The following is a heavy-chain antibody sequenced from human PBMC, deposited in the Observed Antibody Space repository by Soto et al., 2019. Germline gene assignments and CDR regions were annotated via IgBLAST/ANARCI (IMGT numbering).Heavy chain of an antibody. CDR3: TTDPVRHYYDSSGYSYY. CDR2: IKSKTDGGTT. Sequence: GGTLRLSCAASGFTFSNAWMNWVRQAPGKGLEWVGRIKSKTDGGTTDYAAPVKGRFTISRDDSKYTLYLQMNSLKTEDTAVYYCTTDPVRHYYDSSGYSYYWGQGTLVNVS. CDR1: GFTFSNAW. J-gene: IGHJ4*02. V-gene: IGHV3-15*07. D-gene: IGHD3-22*01.